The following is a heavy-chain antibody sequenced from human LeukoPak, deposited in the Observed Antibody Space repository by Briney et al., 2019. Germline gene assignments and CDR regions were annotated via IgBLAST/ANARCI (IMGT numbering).Heavy chain of an antibody. J-gene: IGHJ4*02. CDR2: ISSSSSTI. D-gene: IGHD5-12*01. V-gene: IGHV3-48*01. Sequence: PGGSLRLSCAASGFTFSRYSINWVRQAPGKGLEWVSYISSSSSTIYYADSVKGRFTISRDNAKNSLYLQMNSLRAEDTAVYYCAAKGNGYTGIYVFAHWGQGTLVTVSS. CDR3: AAKGNGYTGIYVFAH. CDR1: GFTFSRYS.